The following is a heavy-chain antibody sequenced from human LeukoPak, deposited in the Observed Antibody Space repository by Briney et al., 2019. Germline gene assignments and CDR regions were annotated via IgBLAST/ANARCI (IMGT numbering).Heavy chain of an antibody. J-gene: IGHJ3*02. CDR1: GGSINSYY. CDR2: IYYSGST. D-gene: IGHD6-19*01. V-gene: IGHV4-59*01. CDR3: AGDRGSGWQGVFDI. Sequence: PSETLSLTCTVSGGSINSYYWSWIRQSPGEGLEWIGHIYYSGSTNYNPSLKSRVTISVDTSKNQFSLKLTSVTAADTAVYYCAGDRGSGWQGVFDIWGQGTMVTVSS.